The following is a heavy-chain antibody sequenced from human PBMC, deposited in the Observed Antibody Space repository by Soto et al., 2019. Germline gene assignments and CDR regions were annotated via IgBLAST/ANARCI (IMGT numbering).Heavy chain of an antibody. V-gene: IGHV1-69*12. J-gene: IGHJ2*01. CDR2: IVPMFGVS. D-gene: IGHD6-13*01. CDR3: ARLEQQLVDYWYLDF. CDR1: GGTFSSNA. Sequence: QVQLVQSGAEVRKPGSSVTVSCKASGGTFSSNAIVWVRQAPGQGLEWMGGIVPMFGVSKNAQKFQGRVTITADESTRTAYMKLSSLRSDDTAVYYCARLEQQLVDYWYLDFWGRGTMVTVSS.